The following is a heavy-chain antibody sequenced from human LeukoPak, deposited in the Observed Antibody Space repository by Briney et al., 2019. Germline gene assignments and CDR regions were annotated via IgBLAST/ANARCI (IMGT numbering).Heavy chain of an antibody. CDR1: GFTFSGYA. J-gene: IGHJ4*02. CDR3: ANHLACGSTSCPPFDS. D-gene: IGHD2-2*01. V-gene: IGHV3-33*07. Sequence: PGRSLRLSCAASGFTFSGYAMYWVRQAPGKGLEWVAVIWSNGKKEYYADSVKGRFTISRDNSENTLYLQMNSLRAEDTAVYYCANHLACGSTSCPPFDSWGQGTLVTVSS. CDR2: IWSNGKKE.